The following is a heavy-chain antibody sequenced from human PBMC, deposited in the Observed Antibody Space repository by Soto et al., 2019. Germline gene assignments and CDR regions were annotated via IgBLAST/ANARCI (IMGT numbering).Heavy chain of an antibody. Sequence: EVQLVESGGGLVQPGGSLRLSWAASGFTVSSNYMSWVRQAPGKGLEWVSVIYSGGSTYYADSVKGRFTISRDNSKNTLYIQMTGLRAEYTAVYYCARVLTGYCRSTSCSYYYYYYLDVWGKGTTVTVSS. V-gene: IGHV3-66*01. CDR1: GFTVSSNY. CDR3: ARVLTGYCRSTSCSYYYYYYLDV. CDR2: IYSGGST. D-gene: IGHD2-2*01. J-gene: IGHJ6*03.